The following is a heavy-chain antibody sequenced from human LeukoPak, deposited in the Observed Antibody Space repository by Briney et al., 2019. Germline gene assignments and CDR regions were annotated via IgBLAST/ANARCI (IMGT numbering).Heavy chain of an antibody. D-gene: IGHD6-13*01. CDR1: GGTFSSYA. J-gene: IGHJ4*02. CDR2: IIPILDIA. Sequence: ASVKVSCKASGGTFSSYAISWVRQAPGQGLEWMGRIIPILDIANYAQKFQGRVTITADKSTSTAYMELSSLRSEDTAVYYCARCTAAAGTVFDYWGQGTLVTVSS. CDR3: ARCTAAAGTVFDY. V-gene: IGHV1-69*04.